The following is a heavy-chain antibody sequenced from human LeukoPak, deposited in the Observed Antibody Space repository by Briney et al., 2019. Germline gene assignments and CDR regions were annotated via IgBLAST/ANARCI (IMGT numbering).Heavy chain of an antibody. D-gene: IGHD6-19*01. V-gene: IGHV1-69*13. CDR1: GYTFTSYG. CDR3: ARGAVAGYNWFDP. Sequence: SVKVSCKASGYTFTSYGISWVRQAPGQGLEWMGGIIPIFGTANYAQKFQGRVTITADESTSTAYMELSSLRSEDTAVYYCARGAVAGYNWFDPWGQGTLVTVSS. J-gene: IGHJ5*02. CDR2: IIPIFGTA.